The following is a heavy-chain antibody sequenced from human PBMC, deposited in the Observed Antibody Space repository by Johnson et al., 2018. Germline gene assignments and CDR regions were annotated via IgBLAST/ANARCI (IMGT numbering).Heavy chain of an antibody. V-gene: IGHV3-74*01. Sequence: VQLQESGGGLVQPGGSLRLSCAASGFTFSSYWMHWVRQAPGKGMVWVSRINSDGSSTSYADSVKGRFTISRDNAKNTLYLQMNSMRAEDTAVYYCARAERAWIQQSWRYGMDVWGQGTTVTVSS. CDR3: ARAERAWIQQSWRYGMDV. D-gene: IGHD5-18*01. CDR2: INSDGSST. CDR1: GFTFSSYW. J-gene: IGHJ6*02.